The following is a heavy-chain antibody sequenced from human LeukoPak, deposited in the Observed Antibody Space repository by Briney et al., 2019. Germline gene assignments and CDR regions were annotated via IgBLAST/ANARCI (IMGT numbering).Heavy chain of an antibody. CDR3: ARAVAGDDAFDI. CDR1: GDSISSSSYY. J-gene: IGHJ3*02. D-gene: IGHD6-19*01. Sequence: SETLSLTCTVSGDSISSSSYYWGWIRQPPGKGLEWIGSIYYSGSTYYNASLKSRLTISIDTSKNQFSLNLSFVTAADTAVYYCARAVAGDDAFDIWGQGTMVTVSS. CDR2: IYYSGST. V-gene: IGHV4-39*01.